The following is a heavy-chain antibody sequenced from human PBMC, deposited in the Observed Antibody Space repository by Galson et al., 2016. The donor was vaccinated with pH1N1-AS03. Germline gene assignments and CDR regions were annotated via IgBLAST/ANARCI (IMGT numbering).Heavy chain of an antibody. Sequence: SVKVSCKASGDNFIWYTISWVRQAPGQGLEWMGRIVPTFTAPKYAQKFQGRLTITADDSATTTYMDLSGLKLEDTAIYYCATLGAVPGLGGYWFDSWGQGALVTVSS. CDR2: IVPTFTAP. D-gene: IGHD6-19*01. V-gene: IGHV1-69*13. CDR3: ATLGAVPGLGGYWFDS. CDR1: GDNFIWYT. J-gene: IGHJ5*01.